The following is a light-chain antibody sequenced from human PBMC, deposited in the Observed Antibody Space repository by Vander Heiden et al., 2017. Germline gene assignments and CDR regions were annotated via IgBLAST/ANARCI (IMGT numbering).Light chain of an antibody. CDR3: CSYAGSSTLVV. CDR2: EVN. CDR1: SSDVGSYNL. V-gene: IGLV2-23*02. J-gene: IGLJ2*01. Sequence: QSALTQPASVPGSPGQSITISCTGTSSDVGSYNLVPWYQQHPGKAPKLMIYEVNKRPSGVSNRFSGSKSGNTASLTISGLQAEDEADYYCCSYAGSSTLVVFGGGTKLTVL.